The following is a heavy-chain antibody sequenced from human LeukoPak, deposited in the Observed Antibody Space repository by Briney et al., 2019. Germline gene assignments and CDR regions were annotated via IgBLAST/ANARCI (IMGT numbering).Heavy chain of an antibody. D-gene: IGHD3-10*01. Sequence: ASVKVSCEASGYTLTGYYIHWVRQAPGQGLEWMGWINPNSGGTTYAQKFQGRVTMTRDTSISTAYMELSRLRLDDTAVYYCVRHGSGSRLDPWGQGTLVIASS. CDR3: VRHGSGSRLDP. J-gene: IGHJ5*02. CDR2: INPNSGGT. CDR1: GYTLTGYY. V-gene: IGHV1-2*02.